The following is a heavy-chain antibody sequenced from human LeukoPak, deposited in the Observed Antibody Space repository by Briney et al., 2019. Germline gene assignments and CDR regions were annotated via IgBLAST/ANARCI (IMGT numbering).Heavy chain of an antibody. Sequence: GGSLRLSCAASGFIFSDFDMSWVRQAPGKGLEWVSAISHSGRSTYYADSAKGRFTISRDNSKNTLYLEMNSLRADDTAVYYCAKAVAVALDYWGQGTLVTVSS. CDR1: GFIFSDFD. D-gene: IGHD6-19*01. J-gene: IGHJ4*02. V-gene: IGHV3-23*01. CDR3: AKAVAVALDY. CDR2: ISHSGRST.